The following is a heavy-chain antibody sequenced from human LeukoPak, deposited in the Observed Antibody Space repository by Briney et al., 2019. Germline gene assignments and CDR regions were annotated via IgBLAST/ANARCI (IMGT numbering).Heavy chain of an antibody. CDR3: ARDRLRLGESWFDP. V-gene: IGHV4-31*03. D-gene: IGHD3-16*01. Sequence: PSETLSLTCTVSGGSISSGGYYWRWIRQHPGKGLEWIGYIYYSGSTYYNQSLKSRVNISVDTSKNQFSLKLSSVTAADTAVYYCARDRLRLGESWFDPWGQGTLVTVSP. CDR1: GGSISSGGYY. J-gene: IGHJ5*02. CDR2: IYYSGST.